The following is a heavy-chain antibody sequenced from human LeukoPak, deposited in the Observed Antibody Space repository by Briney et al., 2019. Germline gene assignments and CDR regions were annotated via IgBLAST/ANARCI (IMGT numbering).Heavy chain of an antibody. Sequence: SETLSLTCTVSGRSISSSGNSWGWIRQPPGKGLEWIGSLYYNGNTYYNSSLKSRVTISADTSKNQFSLNLSSVTAADTAVYYCAREGDGITGTTVDYWGQGTLVTVSS. CDR1: GRSISSSGNS. CDR3: AREGDGITGTTVDY. CDR2: LYYNGNT. D-gene: IGHD1-14*01. V-gene: IGHV4-39*07. J-gene: IGHJ4*02.